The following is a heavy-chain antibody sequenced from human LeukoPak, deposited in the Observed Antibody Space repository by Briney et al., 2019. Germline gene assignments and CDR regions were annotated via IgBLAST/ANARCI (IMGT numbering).Heavy chain of an antibody. CDR1: GFTFSSYG. CDR3: AKDFYGDSEIREY. Sequence: GGSLRLSCAASGFTFSSYGMHWLRQAPGKGLEWVAFIRYDGSNKYYADSVKGRFTISRDNSKNTLYLQMNSLRAEDTAVFYYAKDFYGDSEIREYCGQGTLVTVSS. J-gene: IGHJ4*02. CDR2: IRYDGSNK. D-gene: IGHD4-17*01. V-gene: IGHV3-30*02.